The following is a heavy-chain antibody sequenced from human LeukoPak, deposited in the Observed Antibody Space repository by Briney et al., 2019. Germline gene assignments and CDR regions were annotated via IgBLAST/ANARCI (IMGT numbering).Heavy chain of an antibody. D-gene: IGHD3-9*01. CDR2: ISWDGGST. V-gene: IGHV3-43D*03. Sequence: GGSLRLSCAASGFTFDDYAMHWVRQAPGKGLEWVSLISWDGGSTYYADSVKGRFTIPRDNSKNSLYLQMNSLRAEDTALYYCAKDIDWSNNFDYWGQGTLVTVSS. J-gene: IGHJ4*02. CDR1: GFTFDDYA. CDR3: AKDIDWSNNFDY.